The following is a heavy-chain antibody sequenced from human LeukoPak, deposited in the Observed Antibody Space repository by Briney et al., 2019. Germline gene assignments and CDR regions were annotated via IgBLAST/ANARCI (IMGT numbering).Heavy chain of an antibody. V-gene: IGHV4-31*03. CDR3: ARDVIKVGATDY. CDR1: GGSISSGGYY. D-gene: IGHD1-26*01. Sequence: PSETLSLTYTVSGGSISSGGYYWSWIRQHPGKGLEWIGYIYYSGSTYYNPSLKSRVTISVDTSKNQFSLKLSSVTAADTAVYYCARDVIKVGATDYWGQGTLVTVSS. CDR2: IYYSGST. J-gene: IGHJ4*02.